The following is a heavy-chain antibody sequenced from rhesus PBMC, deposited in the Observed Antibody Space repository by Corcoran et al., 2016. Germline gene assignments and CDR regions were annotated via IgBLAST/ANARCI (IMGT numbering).Heavy chain of an antibody. CDR2: ISGNNDTT. CDR3: ARHTPGGGGRTVRFDV. CDR1: GDSLIGVKW. J-gene: IGHJ5-1*01. D-gene: IGHD1-14*01. Sequence: QVQLQESGPGLVKPSATLSLTCAVSGDSLIGVKWWLWIRQPPGKRLAWIFDISGNNDTTYYHPSLTLRVALARDTSQSQFSLSLSSLSDADTAVYYGARHTPGGGGRTVRFDVWGPGVLVTVSS. V-gene: IGHV4-65*01.